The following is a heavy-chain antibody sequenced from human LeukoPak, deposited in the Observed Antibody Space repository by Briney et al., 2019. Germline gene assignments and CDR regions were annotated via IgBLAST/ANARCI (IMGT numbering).Heavy chain of an antibody. CDR1: GYTFTGYY. J-gene: IGHJ3*02. CDR2: MNPNSGNT. Sequence: GASVKVSCKASGYTFTGYYMHWVRQAPGQGLEWMGWMNPNSGNTGYAQKFQGRVTMTRNTSISTAYMELSSLRSEDTAVYYCARGIWRWFAELSPLPLDIWGQGTMVTVSS. D-gene: IGHD3-10*01. V-gene: IGHV1-8*02. CDR3: ARGIWRWFAELSPLPLDI.